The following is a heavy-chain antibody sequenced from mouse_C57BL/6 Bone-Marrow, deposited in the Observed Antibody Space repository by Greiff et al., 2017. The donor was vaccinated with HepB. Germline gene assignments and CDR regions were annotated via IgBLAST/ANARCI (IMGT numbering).Heavy chain of an antibody. D-gene: IGHD2-3*01. CDR2: IDPENGDT. CDR1: GFNIKDDY. J-gene: IGHJ3*01. V-gene: IGHV14-4*01. Sequence: EVQLQQSGAELVRPGASVKLSCTASGFNIKDDYMHWVKQRPEQGLEWIGWIDPENGDTEYASKFQGEATITADTSSNTAYLQLSSLTSEDTAVYYCTSDGYYPAWFAYWGQGTLVTVSA. CDR3: TSDGYYPAWFAY.